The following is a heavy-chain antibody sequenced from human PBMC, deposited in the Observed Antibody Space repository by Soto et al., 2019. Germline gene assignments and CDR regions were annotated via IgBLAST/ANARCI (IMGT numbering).Heavy chain of an antibody. V-gene: IGHV4-31*03. CDR1: GGSISSGGYY. CDR3: ASSIPGIGGFYT. Sequence: SETLSLTCTVSGGSISSGGYYWSWIRQHPGKGLEWIGYIYYSGSTYYNPSLKSRVTISVDTSKNQFSLRLSSVTAADTAVYYCASSIPGIGGFYTWGQDKRVTVSS. J-gene: IGHJ3*01. CDR2: IYYSGST. D-gene: IGHD3-22*01.